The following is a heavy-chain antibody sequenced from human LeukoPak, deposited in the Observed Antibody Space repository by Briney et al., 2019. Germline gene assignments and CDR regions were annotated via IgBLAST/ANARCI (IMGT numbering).Heavy chain of an antibody. CDR2: IYYSGST. Sequence: SETLSLTCTVSGGSISSSSYYWGWSRQPPGKGLEWSGSIYYSGSTNYNPSLKSRVTISVDTSKNQFSLKLSSVTAADTAVYYCARGYSGGWYGGNWFDPWGQGTLVTVSS. CDR3: ARGYSGGWYGGNWFDP. V-gene: IGHV4-39*07. D-gene: IGHD6-19*01. J-gene: IGHJ5*02. CDR1: GGSISSSSYY.